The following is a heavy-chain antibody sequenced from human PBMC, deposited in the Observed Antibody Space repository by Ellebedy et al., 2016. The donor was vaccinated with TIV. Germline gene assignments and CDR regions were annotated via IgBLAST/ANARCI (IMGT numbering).Heavy chain of an antibody. CDR1: GFAVNSYY. CDR3: AVVDFC. V-gene: IGHV3-53*01. J-gene: IGHJ4*02. CDR2: IFTSDIT. D-gene: IGHD2-15*01. Sequence: GESLKISCAASGFAVNSYYITWARQAPGKVLDWVSVIFTSDITSYADSVRGRFTISRDTYKNTVSLQMNSLRVEDTAIYYCAVVDFCWGQGTLVTVSS.